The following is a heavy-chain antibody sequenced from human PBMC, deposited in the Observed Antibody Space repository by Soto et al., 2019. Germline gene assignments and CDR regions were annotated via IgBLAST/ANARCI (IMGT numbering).Heavy chain of an antibody. J-gene: IGHJ4*02. D-gene: IGHD5-18*01. CDR1: GFTFSSYE. V-gene: IGHV3-48*03. Sequence: GSLRLSCAASGFTFSSYEMNWVRQAPGKGLEWVSYISSSGSTIYYADYVKGRFTISRDNAKKSLYLQMSSLRGEDTAVYYCEISGYKYGSGTIDYWGPGTLVTVSS. CDR2: ISSSGSTI. CDR3: EISGYKYGSGTIDY.